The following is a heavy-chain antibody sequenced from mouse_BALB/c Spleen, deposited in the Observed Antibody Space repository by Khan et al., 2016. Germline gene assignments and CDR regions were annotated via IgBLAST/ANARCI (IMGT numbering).Heavy chain of an antibody. CDR3: ASYYYGSSYAMDY. D-gene: IGHD1-1*01. J-gene: IGHJ4*01. Sequence: QVQLQQSGAELAKPGASVKMSCKASGYTFTSYWMHWVKQRPGPALEWIGYINPSTGYTEYNQNFKDKATLTAEKSSSTAYMHLSSLTSEDSAVYYCASYYYGSSYAMDYWGQGTSVTVSS. CDR2: INPSTGYT. V-gene: IGHV1-7*01. CDR1: GYTFTSYW.